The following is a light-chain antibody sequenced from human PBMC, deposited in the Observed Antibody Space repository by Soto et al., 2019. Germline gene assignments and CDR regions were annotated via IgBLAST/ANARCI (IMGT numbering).Light chain of an antibody. J-gene: IGLJ2*01. V-gene: IGLV2-14*01. CDR3: SSYTSNSTHVV. Sequence: QSALTQPASVSGSPGQSITISCTGTSSDVGGYNYVSWYQQHPGKAPKLMIYEVSNRPSGVSNRFSGSKSGNTASLTISGLQAEDEAEDYCSSYTSNSTHVVFGGGTKLTVL. CDR2: EVS. CDR1: SSDVGGYNY.